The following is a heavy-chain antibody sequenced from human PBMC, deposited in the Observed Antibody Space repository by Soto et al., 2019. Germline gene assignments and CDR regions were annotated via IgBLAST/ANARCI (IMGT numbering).Heavy chain of an antibody. Sequence: EVQVLESGGGLVQPGGSLRLSCAASGFTIRNYAMSWVRQAPGKALEWVAGISGTTDRTYYRDSVEGRFTIFKDTSKNTLYLEMNSLRAEDTALYRCERSWTWGQGTLVTVSS. D-gene: IGHD5-12*01. CDR2: ISGTTDRT. J-gene: IGHJ1*01. CDR1: GFTIRNYA. CDR3: ERSWT. V-gene: IGHV3-23*02.